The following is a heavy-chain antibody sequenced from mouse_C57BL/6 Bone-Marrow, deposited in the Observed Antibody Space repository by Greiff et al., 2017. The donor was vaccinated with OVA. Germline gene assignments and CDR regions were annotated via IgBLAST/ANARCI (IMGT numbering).Heavy chain of an antibody. Sequence: VQLKESGPELVKPGASVKISCKASGYSFTDYNMNWVKQSNGKSLEWIGVINPNYGTTSYNQKFKGKATLTVDQSSSTAYMQLNSLTSEDSAVYYCARKGSLRSYAMDYWGQGTSVTVSS. CDR1: GYSFTDYN. J-gene: IGHJ4*01. CDR2: INPNYGTT. D-gene: IGHD1-1*01. CDR3: ARKGSLRSYAMDY. V-gene: IGHV1-39*01.